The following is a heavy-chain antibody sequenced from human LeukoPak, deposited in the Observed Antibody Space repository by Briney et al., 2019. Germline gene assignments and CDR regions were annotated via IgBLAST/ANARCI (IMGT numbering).Heavy chain of an antibody. CDR3: ARDKRVFCSSTSCSAYYYYYYMDV. Sequence: GGSLRLSCAASGFTFSSYWMHWVRHAPGKGLVWVSRINTDGSTTSYADSVKGRFTISRDNAKNSLYLQMNSLRAEDTAVYYCARDKRVFCSSTSCSAYYYYYYMDVWGKGTTVTVSS. V-gene: IGHV3-74*01. J-gene: IGHJ6*03. CDR2: INTDGSTT. D-gene: IGHD2-2*01. CDR1: GFTFSSYW.